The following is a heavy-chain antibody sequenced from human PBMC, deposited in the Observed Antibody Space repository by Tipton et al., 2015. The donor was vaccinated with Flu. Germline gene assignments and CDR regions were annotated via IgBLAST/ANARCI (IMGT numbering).Heavy chain of an antibody. Sequence: TLSLTCTVSGYSISSGYYWGWIRQPPGKGLEWIGSIYHSGSTYYSPSLKSRVTISVDTSKNQFSLKLSSVTAADTAVYYCARGGFGEFYWGQGTLVTVSS. CDR2: IYHSGST. D-gene: IGHD3-10*01. CDR1: GYSISSGYY. J-gene: IGHJ4*02. V-gene: IGHV4-38-2*02. CDR3: ARGGFGEFY.